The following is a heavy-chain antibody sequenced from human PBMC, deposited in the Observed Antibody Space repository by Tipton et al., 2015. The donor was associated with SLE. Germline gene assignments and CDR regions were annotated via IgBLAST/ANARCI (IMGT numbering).Heavy chain of an antibody. J-gene: IGHJ4*02. D-gene: IGHD3-10*01. CDR3: AREYYYGSGLGY. Sequence: TLSLTCTVSGGSISSSSYYWDWIRQPPGKGLEWIGYIYYSGSTNYNPSLKSRVTISVDTSKNQFSLKLSSVTAADTAVYYCAREYYYGSGLGYWGQGTLVTVSS. CDR2: IYYSGST. CDR1: GGSISSSSYY. V-gene: IGHV4-61*01.